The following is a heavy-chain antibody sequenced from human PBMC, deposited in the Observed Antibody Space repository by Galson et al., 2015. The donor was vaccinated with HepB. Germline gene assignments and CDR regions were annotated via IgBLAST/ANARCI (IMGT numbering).Heavy chain of an antibody. J-gene: IGHJ4*02. CDR1: GFAFSDAW. CDR3: TTTVRPEDFVDY. CDR2: IKSRTFGGTA. D-gene: IGHD1-14*01. V-gene: IGHV3-15*01. Sequence: SLRLSCAASGFAFSDAWMSWVRQAPGKGLEWVGRIKSRTFGGTADYGTPVKGRFTISRDDSKHTLSLLMNSRKTEDTAVYYCTTTVRPEDFVDYWGQGSLVTVSS.